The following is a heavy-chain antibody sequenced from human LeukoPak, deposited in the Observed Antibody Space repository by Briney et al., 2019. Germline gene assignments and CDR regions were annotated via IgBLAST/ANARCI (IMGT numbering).Heavy chain of an antibody. D-gene: IGHD4-17*01. J-gene: IGHJ4*02. V-gene: IGHV3-72*01. CDR3: GTVVTTSYHFDY. Sequence: PGGSLRLSCAASGFTFSNAWMSWVRQAPGKGLEWVGRTRNRADSYTTEYAASVKGRFTISRDESKNSLYLQMNSLRTEDTAVYYCGTVVTTSYHFDYWGQGTLVTVSS. CDR1: GFTFSNAW. CDR2: TRNRADSYTT.